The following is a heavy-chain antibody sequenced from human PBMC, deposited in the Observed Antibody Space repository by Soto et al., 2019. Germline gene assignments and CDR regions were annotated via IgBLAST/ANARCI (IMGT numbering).Heavy chain of an antibody. CDR2: ISSSSSTI. CDR3: ARDRPCGV. J-gene: IGHJ6*04. Sequence: QPGGSLRLSCAASGFTFSSYSMNWVRQSPGKGLEWVSYISSSSSTIYYADSVKGGFTISRDNAKNSLYLQINSLRAEDTAVYYCARDRPCGVWGKGTTVTVSS. V-gene: IGHV3-48*01. CDR1: GFTFSSYS. D-gene: IGHD6-6*01.